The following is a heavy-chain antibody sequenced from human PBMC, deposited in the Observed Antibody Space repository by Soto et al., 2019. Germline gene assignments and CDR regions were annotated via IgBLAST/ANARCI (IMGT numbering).Heavy chain of an antibody. CDR2: IKQDGSEK. CDR1: GFTVSSYW. D-gene: IGHD1-1*01. CDR3: ARDGTSPTLNWFDP. Sequence: GSLRLSCAASGFTVSSYWMSWVRQAPGKGLEWVANIKQDGSEKYYVDSVKGRFTISRDNAKNSLYLQMNSLRAEDTAVYYCARDGTSPTLNWFDPWGQGTLVTVSS. V-gene: IGHV3-7*01. J-gene: IGHJ5*02.